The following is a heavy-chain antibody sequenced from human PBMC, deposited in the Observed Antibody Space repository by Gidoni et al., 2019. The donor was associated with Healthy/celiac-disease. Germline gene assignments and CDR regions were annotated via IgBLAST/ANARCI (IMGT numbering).Heavy chain of an antibody. J-gene: IGHJ4*02. CDR1: GGSISSYS. CDR2: IYYSGST. D-gene: IGHD6-13*01. CDR3: ARVPISSWSCFDY. Sequence: QVQLQESGSGLVKPSETLSLTCPVSGGSISSYSWSWIRQPPGKGLEWIGYIYYSGSTNYNPSLKSRVTISVDTSKNQFSLKLSSVTAADTAVYYCARVPISSWSCFDYWGQGTLVTVSS. V-gene: IGHV4-59*01.